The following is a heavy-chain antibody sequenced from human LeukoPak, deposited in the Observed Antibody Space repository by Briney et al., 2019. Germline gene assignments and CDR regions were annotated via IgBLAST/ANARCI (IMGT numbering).Heavy chain of an antibody. V-gene: IGHV3-23*01. J-gene: IGHJ4*02. Sequence: QPGGSLRLSCAASGFTFSSYAMSWVRQAPGKGLEWVSAISGSGGSTYYADSVKGRFTISRDNAKNSLYLQMNSLRAEDTAVYYCARVGANLRYFDWLLWDGGPTSVIYFDYWGQGTLVTVSS. D-gene: IGHD3-9*01. CDR1: GFTFSSYA. CDR2: ISGSGGST. CDR3: ARVGANLRYFDWLLWDGGPTSVIYFDY.